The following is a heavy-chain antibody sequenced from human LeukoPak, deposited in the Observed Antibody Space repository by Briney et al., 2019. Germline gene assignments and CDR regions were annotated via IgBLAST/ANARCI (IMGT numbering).Heavy chain of an antibody. CDR2: ISTSSSYI. CDR3: ARVAGEKRDGYKGYYYYYMGV. D-gene: IGHD5-24*01. J-gene: IGHJ6*03. Sequence: PGGSLRLSCAASGFTLSTYNMKWVRQAPRKGLEWVSSISTSSSYIYYADSVKGRFTISRDNAKNSLYLQMNSLRAEDTAVYYCARVAGEKRDGYKGYYYYYMGVWGKGTTVTVSS. CDR1: GFTLSTYN. V-gene: IGHV3-21*01.